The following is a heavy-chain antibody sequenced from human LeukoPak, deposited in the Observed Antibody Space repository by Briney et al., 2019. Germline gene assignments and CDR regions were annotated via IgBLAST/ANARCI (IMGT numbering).Heavy chain of an antibody. CDR2: ISWNSGSI. V-gene: IGHV3-9*01. D-gene: IGHD3-9*01. CDR3: AKDMAAFDWLLAGFDY. Sequence: SGGSLRLSCAASGFTFDDYAMHWVRQAPGKGLEWVSGISWNSGSIGYADSVKGRFTISRDNAKNSLYLQMNSLRAEDTALYYCAKDMAAFDWLLAGFDYWGQGTLVTVSS. CDR1: GFTFDDYA. J-gene: IGHJ4*02.